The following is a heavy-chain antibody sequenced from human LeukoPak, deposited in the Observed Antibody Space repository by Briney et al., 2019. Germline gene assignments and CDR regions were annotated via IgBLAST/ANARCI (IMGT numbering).Heavy chain of an antibody. J-gene: IGHJ5*02. CDR2: FYYSGST. CDR3: ARGQEMTGYSSSLYGGECFDP. CDR1: GDSISSGGYS. V-gene: IGHV4-31*03. Sequence: SETLSLTCTVSGDSISSGGYSWSWIRQPPGKGLEWLGYFYYSGSTYYNPSLKSRVTISEETSKNQFPLKLSSVTAADTAVYYCARGQEMTGYSSSLYGGECFDPWGQGTLVTVSS. D-gene: IGHD6-13*01.